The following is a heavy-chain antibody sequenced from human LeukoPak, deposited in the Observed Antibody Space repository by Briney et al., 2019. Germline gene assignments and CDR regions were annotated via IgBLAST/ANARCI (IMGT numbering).Heavy chain of an antibody. J-gene: IGHJ6*02. V-gene: IGHV3-23*01. CDR2: ISGSGGST. CDR3: ARARIPYYYYYGMDV. CDR1: GFTFSSYA. Sequence: GGSLRLSCAASGFTFSSYAMSWVRQAPGKGLEWVSAISGSGGSTYYADSVKGRFTISRDNSKNTLYLQMNSLRAEDTAVYYCARARIPYYYYYGMDVWGQGTTVTVSS. D-gene: IGHD2-15*01.